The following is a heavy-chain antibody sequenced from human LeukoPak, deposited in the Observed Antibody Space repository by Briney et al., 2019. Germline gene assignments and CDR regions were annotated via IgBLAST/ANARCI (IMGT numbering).Heavy chain of an antibody. D-gene: IGHD2-15*01. CDR1: GFTFSNAW. Sequence: GGSLRLSCAASGFTFSNAWMSWVRQAPGKGLEWVGRIKSKTDGGTTDYAAPVKGRFTISRDDSKNTLYLQMNSLKTEDTAVYYCTTMGYCSGGSCLYYFDYWGQGTLVTVSS. V-gene: IGHV3-15*01. CDR2: IKSKTDGGTT. CDR3: TTMGYCSGGSCLYYFDY. J-gene: IGHJ4*02.